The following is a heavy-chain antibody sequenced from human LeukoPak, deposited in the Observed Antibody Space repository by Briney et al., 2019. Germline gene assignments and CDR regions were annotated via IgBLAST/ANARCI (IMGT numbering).Heavy chain of an antibody. D-gene: IGHD4-17*01. CDR2: ITGSGGGT. CDR1: GFTFSSYA. Sequence: GGSLRLSCAASGFTFSSYAMSWVRQAPDKGLEWVAAITGSGGGTYYGDSAKGRFTISRDNSKNTLYLQMNSLRAEDTAVYYCAKDPNGASIGAFDFWGQGTMFTVSS. CDR3: AKDPNGASIGAFDF. V-gene: IGHV3-23*01. J-gene: IGHJ3*01.